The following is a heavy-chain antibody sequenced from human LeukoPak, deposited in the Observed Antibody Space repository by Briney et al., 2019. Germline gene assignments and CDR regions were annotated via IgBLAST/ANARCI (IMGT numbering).Heavy chain of an antibody. J-gene: IGHJ4*02. D-gene: IGHD3-3*01. V-gene: IGHV3-30*02. CDR1: GFTFSSYG. CDR2: IRYDGSNK. Sequence: PGGSLRLSCAASGFTFSSYGMHWVRQAPGKGLEWVAFIRYDGSNKYYADSVRGRFTISRDNSKNTLYLQMNSLRAEDTAVYYCAKDVRFLEWLSPGTFDYWGQGTLVTVSS. CDR3: AKDVRFLEWLSPGTFDY.